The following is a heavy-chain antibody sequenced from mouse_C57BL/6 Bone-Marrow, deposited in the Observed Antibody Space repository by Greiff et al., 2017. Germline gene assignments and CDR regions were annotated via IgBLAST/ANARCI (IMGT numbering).Heavy chain of an antibody. Sequence: EVQLQESGEGLVKPGGSLKLSCAASGFTFSSYAMSWVRQTPEKRLEWVAYISSGGDYIYYADTVKGRFTISRDNARNTLYLQMSSLKSEDTAMDYCTRDTTVVYWYFDVWGTGTTVTVSS. J-gene: IGHJ1*03. CDR3: TRDTTVVYWYFDV. V-gene: IGHV5-9-1*02. D-gene: IGHD1-1*01. CDR2: ISSGGDYI. CDR1: GFTFSSYA.